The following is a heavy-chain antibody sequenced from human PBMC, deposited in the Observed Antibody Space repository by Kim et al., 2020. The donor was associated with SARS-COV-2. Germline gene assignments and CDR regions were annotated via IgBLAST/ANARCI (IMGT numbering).Heavy chain of an antibody. CDR3: ARDLSGYYGMDV. V-gene: IGHV3-33*01. Sequence: NSSADSVKGRFTISRDNSKNTLYRQMNSLGAEDTAVYYCARDLSGYYGMDVWGQGTTVTVSS. D-gene: IGHD3-10*01. CDR2: N. J-gene: IGHJ6*02.